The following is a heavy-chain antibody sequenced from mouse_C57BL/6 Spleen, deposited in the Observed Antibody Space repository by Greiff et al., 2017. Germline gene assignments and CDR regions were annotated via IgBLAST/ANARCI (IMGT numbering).Heavy chain of an antibody. V-gene: IGHV1-66*01. J-gene: IGHJ4*01. CDR1: GYSFTSYY. Sequence: QVQLQQSGPELVKPGASVKISCKASGYSFTSYYIHWVKQRPGQGLEWIGWIYPGSGNTKYNEKFKGKATLTADTSSSTAYMQLSSLTSEDSAVYYCPYDGYYPYAMDYWGQGTSVTVSS. CDR2: IYPGSGNT. D-gene: IGHD2-3*01. CDR3: PYDGYYPYAMDY.